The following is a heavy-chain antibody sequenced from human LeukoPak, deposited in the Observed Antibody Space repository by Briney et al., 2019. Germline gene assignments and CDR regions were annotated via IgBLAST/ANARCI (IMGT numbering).Heavy chain of an antibody. CDR1: GGSISSYY. V-gene: IGHV4-59*01. D-gene: IGHD3-10*01. J-gene: IGHJ4*02. CDR2: IYYSGST. CDR3: ASSMVRGLDY. Sequence: SETLFLTCTVSGGSISSYYWSWIRQPPGKGLEWIGYIYYSGSTNYNPSLKSRVTISVDTSKNQFSLKLSSVTAADTAVYYCASSMVRGLDYWGQGTLVTVSS.